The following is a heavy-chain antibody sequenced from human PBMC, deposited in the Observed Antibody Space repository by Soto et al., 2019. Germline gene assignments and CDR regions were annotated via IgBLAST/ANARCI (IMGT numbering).Heavy chain of an antibody. CDR2: INPKNGDT. CDR1: GYTFIGYY. D-gene: IGHD2-15*01. J-gene: IGHJ4*02. Sequence: GASVKVSCKASGYTFIGYYMHWVRQAPGQGFEWMGWINPKNGDTKYIQKFEGRVTMTSDASISTVHMELSRLTSDDTAVYYCARQVSTDYCYGGSCFLGYWGQGTLVPVSS. V-gene: IGHV1-2*02. CDR3: ARQVSTDYCYGGSCFLGY.